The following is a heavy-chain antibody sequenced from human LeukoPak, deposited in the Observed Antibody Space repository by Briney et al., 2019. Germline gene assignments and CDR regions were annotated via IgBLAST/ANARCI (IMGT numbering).Heavy chain of an antibody. J-gene: IGHJ3*02. CDR1: GFTFSSYW. CDR3: ARGWRGSRQYCSSTSCHNPKNAFDI. V-gene: IGHV3-7*03. Sequence: GGSLRLSCAAFGFTFSSYWMSWVRQAPGKGLEWVANIKQDGSEKYYVDSVKGRFTISRDNAKNSLYLQMNSLRAEDTAVYYCARGWRGSRQYCSSTSCHNPKNAFDIWGQGTMVTVSS. CDR2: IKQDGSEK. D-gene: IGHD2-2*01.